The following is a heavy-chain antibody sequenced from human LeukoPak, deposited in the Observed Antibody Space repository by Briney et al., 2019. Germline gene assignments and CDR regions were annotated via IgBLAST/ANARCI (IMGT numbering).Heavy chain of an antibody. CDR2: ISSSGSTI. CDR1: GFTFSSYE. D-gene: IGHD3-10*02. J-gene: IGHJ6*04. CDR3: AELGITMIGGV. Sequence: GGSLRLSCAASGFTFSSYEMNWVRLAPGKGPEWVSYISSSGSTIYYADSVKGRFTISRDNAKNSLYLQMNSLRAEDTAVYYCAELGITMIGGVWGKGTTVTISS. V-gene: IGHV3-48*03.